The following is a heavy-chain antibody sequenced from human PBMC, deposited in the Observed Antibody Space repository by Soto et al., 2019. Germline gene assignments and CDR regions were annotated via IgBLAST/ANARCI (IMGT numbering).Heavy chain of an antibody. Sequence: SETLSLTCTVSGGSVSSGSFYWSWIRRPPGKGLEWIGYFYDSGSTNYNPSLRSRVTMSVDTSKNQFSLKMSSVTAADTAVYYCAAAAPAATNYCYAMGVWGQGSTVTVSS. V-gene: IGHV4-61*01. D-gene: IGHD5-12*01. CDR1: GGSVSSGSFY. J-gene: IGHJ6*01. CDR2: FYDSGST. CDR3: AAAAPAATNYCYAMGV.